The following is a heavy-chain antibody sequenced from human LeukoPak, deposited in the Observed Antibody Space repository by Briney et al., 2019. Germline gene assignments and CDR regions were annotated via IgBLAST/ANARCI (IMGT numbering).Heavy chain of an antibody. J-gene: IGHJ4*02. Sequence: GGSLRLSCAASGFTFSTYSMNWVRQAPGKGLEWVSYISGSSSTIYYADSVKGRFTISRDNAKNSLYLQMNSLRAEDTALYYCARGYKRDSSGYYDYWGQGTLVTVSS. CDR1: GFTFSTYS. V-gene: IGHV3-48*01. CDR2: ISGSSSTI. D-gene: IGHD3-22*01. CDR3: ARGYKRDSSGYYDY.